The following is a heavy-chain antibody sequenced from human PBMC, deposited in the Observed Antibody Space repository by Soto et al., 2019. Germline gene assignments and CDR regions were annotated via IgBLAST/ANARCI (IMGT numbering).Heavy chain of an antibody. CDR1: GFTVNIYA. J-gene: IGHJ6*02. CDR3: ARSPEGYCSGGSCPRFDYYYGMDV. CDR2: ISGSGGST. V-gene: IGHV3-23*01. Sequence: GGSLRLSSAASGFTVNIYAISWVCKAPGKGLEWVSAISGSGGSTYYADSVKGRFTVSRDNSKNTLYLQMNSLRAEDTAVYYCARSPEGYCSGGSCPRFDYYYGMDVWGQGTTVTVSS. D-gene: IGHD2-15*01.